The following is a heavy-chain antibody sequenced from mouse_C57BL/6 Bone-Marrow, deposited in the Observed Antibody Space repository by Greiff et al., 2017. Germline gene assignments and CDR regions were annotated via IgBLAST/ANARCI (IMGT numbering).Heavy chain of an antibody. Sequence: EVQLQQSGAELVRPGASVKLSCTASGFNIKDDYMHWVKQRPEQGLEWIGWIDPENGDTEYASKFQGKATITADTSSNTAYLQLSSLTSEDTAVYYCTTELTPVVGGGQGTTLTVSS. V-gene: IGHV14-4*01. D-gene: IGHD1-1*01. CDR1: GFNIKDDY. CDR3: TTELTPVVG. CDR2: IDPENGDT. J-gene: IGHJ2*01.